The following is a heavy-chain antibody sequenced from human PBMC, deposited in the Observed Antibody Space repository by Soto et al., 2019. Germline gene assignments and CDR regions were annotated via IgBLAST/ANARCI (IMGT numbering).Heavy chain of an antibody. CDR1: GFTFSNYG. CDR2: ISYDGSNK. CDR3: ARGRDYLGGDFDY. D-gene: IGHD3-16*01. J-gene: IGHJ4*02. V-gene: IGHV3-30-3*01. Sequence: QVQLVESGGGVVQPGRSLRLSCTASGFTFSNYGMHWVRQAPGKGLKWVAVISYDGSNKYYADSVKGRFTISRDNSKNTLYLQMNSLRAEDTAMYYCARGRDYLGGDFDYWGQGTLVTVSS.